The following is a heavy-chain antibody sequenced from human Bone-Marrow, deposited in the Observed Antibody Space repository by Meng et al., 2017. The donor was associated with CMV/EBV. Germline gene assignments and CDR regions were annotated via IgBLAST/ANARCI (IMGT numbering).Heavy chain of an antibody. CDR1: GFTFTSSG. V-gene: IGHV3-23*01. CDR3: ASDAGDFNPFDY. D-gene: IGHD1-26*01. J-gene: IGHJ4*02. CDR2: IDGSGTNT. Sequence: GESLKISCALSGFTFTSSGMGWVRHVPGKGLEWLSTIDGSGTNTHYADSVKGRFTISRDNSMGTVSLQMNSLRADNTAVYYCASDAGDFNPFDYWGQGTLATVSS.